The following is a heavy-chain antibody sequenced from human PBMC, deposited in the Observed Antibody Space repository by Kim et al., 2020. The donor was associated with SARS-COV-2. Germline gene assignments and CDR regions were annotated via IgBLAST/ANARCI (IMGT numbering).Heavy chain of an antibody. Sequence: GGSLRLSCAASGFTFSSYALHWVRQAPGKGLEWVAVISYDGSNKYYADSVKGRFTISRDNSKNTLYLQMNSLRAEDTAVYYCARGTVTTAPPPDYWGQGTLVTVSS. CDR2: ISYDGSNK. V-gene: IGHV3-30*04. CDR1: GFTFSSYA. D-gene: IGHD4-17*01. CDR3: ARGTVTTAPPPDY. J-gene: IGHJ4*02.